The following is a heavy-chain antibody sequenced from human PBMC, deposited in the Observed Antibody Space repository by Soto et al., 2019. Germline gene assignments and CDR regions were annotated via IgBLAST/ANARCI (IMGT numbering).Heavy chain of an antibody. D-gene: IGHD6-19*01. CDR3: ARVLKVAGSHDHFDY. Sequence: QVQLQQWGAGLLKPSETLSLTCAVYGGSFSGYYWSWIRQPPGKGLEWIGEINHSGSTNYNPSLKSRVTISVDTSKNQFSLKLSSVTAADTAVYYCARVLKVAGSHDHFDYWGQGTLVTDSS. V-gene: IGHV4-34*01. CDR2: INHSGST. J-gene: IGHJ4*02. CDR1: GGSFSGYY.